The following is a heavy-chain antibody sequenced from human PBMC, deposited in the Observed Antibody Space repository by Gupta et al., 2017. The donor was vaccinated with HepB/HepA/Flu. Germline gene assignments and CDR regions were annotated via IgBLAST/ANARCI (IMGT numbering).Heavy chain of an antibody. J-gene: IGHJ5*01. V-gene: IGHV3-33*01. CDR2: IWYDGSQQ. CDR1: GFTFSPYG. D-gene: IGHD2/OR15-2a*01. CDR3: ARHYCESTTCPFGENWFDP. Sequence: QVQLAEYGGGVVQPGRSLRLYCAASGFTFSPYGLPWDRRAPGKGLEWVGIIWYDGSQQDYADSVKGRFTISRDNSKNTEYLQMNSLRADDTAVYYCARHYCESTTCPFGENWFDPWGQGTLVTVSS.